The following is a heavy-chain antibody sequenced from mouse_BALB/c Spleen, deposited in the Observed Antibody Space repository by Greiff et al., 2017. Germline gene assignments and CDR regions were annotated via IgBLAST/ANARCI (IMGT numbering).Heavy chain of an antibody. D-gene: IGHD3-1*01. CDR3: ARHGGSSGPFDY. V-gene: IGHV2-6-2*01. J-gene: IGHJ2*01. CDR2: IWSDGST. Sequence: QVQLQQSGPDLVAPSQSLSITCTVSGFSLTSYGVHWVRQPPGKGLEWLVVIWSDGSTTYNSALKSRLSISKDNSKSQVFLKMNSLQTDDTAMYYCARHGGSSGPFDYWGQGTTLTVSS. CDR1: GFSLTSYG.